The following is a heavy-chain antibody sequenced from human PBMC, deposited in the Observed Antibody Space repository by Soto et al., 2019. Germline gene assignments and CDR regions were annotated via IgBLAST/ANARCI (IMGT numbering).Heavy chain of an antibody. Sequence: PGGSLRLSCAASGFTFSSYSMNWVRQAPGKGLEWVSSISSSSSYIYYADSVKGRFTISRDNAKNSLYLQMNSLRAEDTAVYYCARALCGYYVILTGYYVRAGDAFDIWGQGTMVTVSS. CDR1: GFTFSSYS. J-gene: IGHJ3*02. V-gene: IGHV3-21*01. D-gene: IGHD3-9*01. CDR2: ISSSSSYI. CDR3: ARALCGYYVILTGYYVRAGDAFDI.